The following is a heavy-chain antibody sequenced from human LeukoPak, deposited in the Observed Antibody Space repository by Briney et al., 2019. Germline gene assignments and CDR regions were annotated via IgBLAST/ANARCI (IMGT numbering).Heavy chain of an antibody. D-gene: IGHD2-2*01. CDR3: ARYCSRTSCYSDWFDP. V-gene: IGHV3-7*03. CDR2: IKQDGSEK. Sequence: LAGGSLRLSCAASGFTFSSYWMSWVRQAPGKGLEWVANIKQDGSEKYYVDSVKGRFTISRDNDKNSLYLQMNSLRAEDTAVYYCARYCSRTSCYSDWFDPWGQGTLVTVSS. J-gene: IGHJ5*02. CDR1: GFTFSSYW.